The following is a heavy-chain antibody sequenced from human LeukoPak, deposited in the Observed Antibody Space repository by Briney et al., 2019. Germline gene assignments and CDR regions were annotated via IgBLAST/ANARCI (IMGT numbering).Heavy chain of an antibody. D-gene: IGHD3-16*02. CDR1: GGSFSGYY. Sequence: SETLSLTCAVYGGSFSGYYWSWIRQPPGKGLEWIGEINHSGSTNYNPSLKSRVTISVDTSKNQFSLKLSSVTAADTAVYYCARAAITYYDYVWGSYRAFDIWGQGKMVTVSS. V-gene: IGHV4-34*01. CDR2: INHSGST. CDR3: ARAAITYYDYVWGSYRAFDI. J-gene: IGHJ3*02.